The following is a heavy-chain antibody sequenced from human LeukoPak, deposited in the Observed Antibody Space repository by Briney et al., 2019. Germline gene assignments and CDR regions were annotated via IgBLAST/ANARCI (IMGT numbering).Heavy chain of an antibody. Sequence: GGSLKLSCAASGFTFNNYAMSWVRQAPGKGLEWVSAISAGGATTFSADSVKGRFTISRGYSQNTLYLQMNSLSAEDTAVYYCAKTPRQFSSSAVFDIWGQGTMVTVSS. V-gene: IGHV3-23*01. CDR3: AKTPRQFSSSAVFDI. J-gene: IGHJ3*02. CDR1: GFTFNNYA. CDR2: ISAGGATT. D-gene: IGHD6-6*01.